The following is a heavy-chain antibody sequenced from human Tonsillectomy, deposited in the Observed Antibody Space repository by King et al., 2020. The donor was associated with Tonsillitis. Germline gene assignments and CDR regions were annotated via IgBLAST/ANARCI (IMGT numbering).Heavy chain of an antibody. CDR3: ARGRYCSGGSCYSHFDY. Sequence: IQLVQSGAEVKKPGASVKVSCKASGYTFTDYYIHWVRQAPGQGLEWMGWINPYSGDTNYAQKFQGGVTMTRDKSISTAYMELNRLTSDDTAVYYCARGRYCSGGSCYSHFDYWGQGTPVTVSS. CDR1: GYTFTDYY. D-gene: IGHD2-15*01. V-gene: IGHV1-2*02. J-gene: IGHJ4*02. CDR2: INPYSGDT.